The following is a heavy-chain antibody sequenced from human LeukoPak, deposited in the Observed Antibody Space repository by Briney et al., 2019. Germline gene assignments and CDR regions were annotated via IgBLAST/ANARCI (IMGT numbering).Heavy chain of an antibody. Sequence: GRSLRLSCAASGFTFSSYGMHWVRQAPGKGLEWVAVISSDGSNKYYADSVKGRFTISRDNSKNTLYLQMNSLRAEDTAVYYCARGSDYYDSSGYYYSPVFDYWGQGTLVTVSS. V-gene: IGHV3-30*03. CDR1: GFTFSSYG. CDR3: ARGSDYYDSSGYYYSPVFDY. J-gene: IGHJ4*02. CDR2: ISSDGSNK. D-gene: IGHD3-22*01.